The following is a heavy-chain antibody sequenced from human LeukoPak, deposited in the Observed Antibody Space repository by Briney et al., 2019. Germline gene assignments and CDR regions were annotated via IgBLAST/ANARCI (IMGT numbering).Heavy chain of an antibody. V-gene: IGHV4-31*02. CDR2: IYYSGST. D-gene: IGHD3-3*01. Sequence: LRLSCAASGFTFSSYSMNWIRQHPGKGLEWIGYIYYSGSTYYSPSLKSRATISVDTSKNQFSLNLSSVTAADTAVYYCARDRYDSYPMDVWGQGTTVTVSS. J-gene: IGHJ6*02. CDR1: GFTFSSYS. CDR3: ARDRYDSYPMDV.